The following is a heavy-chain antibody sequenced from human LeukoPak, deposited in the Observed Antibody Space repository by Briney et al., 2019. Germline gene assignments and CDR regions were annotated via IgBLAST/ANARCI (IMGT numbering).Heavy chain of an antibody. CDR2: TSYDGSNK. CDR3: ARDFRAVAAAGAFDI. Sequence: GGSLRLSCAASGFTFNSYAMHWVRQAPGKGLEWVAITSYDGSNKYYADSVKGRFTISRDNAKNSLYLQMNSLRAEDTAVYYCARDFRAVAAAGAFDIWGQGTMVTVSS. V-gene: IGHV3-30*04. CDR1: GFTFNSYA. J-gene: IGHJ3*02. D-gene: IGHD6-19*01.